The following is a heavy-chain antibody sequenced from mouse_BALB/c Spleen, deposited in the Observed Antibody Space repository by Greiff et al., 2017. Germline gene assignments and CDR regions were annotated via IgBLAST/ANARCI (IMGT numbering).Heavy chain of an antibody. CDR1: GFTFSNYW. Sequence: EVKLVESGGGLVQPGGSMKLSCVASGFTFSNYWMNWVRQSPEKGLEWVAEIRLKSNNYATHYAVSVKGRFTISRADSKSSVYLQMNNLRAKDTGIDYCTQYGNYPYSFDYWGQGTTLTVSS. V-gene: IGHV6-6*02. D-gene: IGHD2-10*02. J-gene: IGHJ2*01. CDR2: IRLKSNNYAT. CDR3: TQYGNYPYSFDY.